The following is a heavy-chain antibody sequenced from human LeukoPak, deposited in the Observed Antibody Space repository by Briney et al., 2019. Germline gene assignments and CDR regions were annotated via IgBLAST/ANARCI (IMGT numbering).Heavy chain of an antibody. V-gene: IGHV3-23*01. J-gene: IGHJ4*02. Sequence: PGGTLRLSCAASGFIFSSYGMTWVRQAPGKGLEWVSAISGSGSGGSTYYADSVKGRFTISRDNSKNTLYLQMNSLRVEDTAVYCAKATSVTTLFDYWGQGTLVTVSS. CDR1: GFIFSSYG. CDR2: ISGSGSGGST. D-gene: IGHD4-17*01. CDR3: AKATSVTTLFDY.